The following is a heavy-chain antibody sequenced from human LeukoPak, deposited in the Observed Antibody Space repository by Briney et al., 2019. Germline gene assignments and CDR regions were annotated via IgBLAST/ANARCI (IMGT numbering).Heavy chain of an antibody. D-gene: IGHD3-10*01. Sequence: PGGSLRLSCAASGFTFSSYSMNWVRQAPGKGLEWVSYISSSSTIYYADSVKGRFTISRDNAKNSLYLQMNSLRDEDTAVYYCARDGDTQSFQHWGQGTLVTVSS. CDR1: GFTFSSYS. CDR3: ARDGDTQSFQH. J-gene: IGHJ1*01. CDR2: ISSSSTI. V-gene: IGHV3-48*02.